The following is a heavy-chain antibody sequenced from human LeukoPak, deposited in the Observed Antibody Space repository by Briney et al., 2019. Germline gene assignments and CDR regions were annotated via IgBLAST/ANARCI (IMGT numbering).Heavy chain of an antibody. D-gene: IGHD3-16*01. Sequence: SVKVSCKASGGTFSSYAISWVRQAPRQGLEWMGRIIPIFGTANYAQKFQGRVTITTDESTSTAYMELSSLRSEDTAVYYCARDDGGYYFDYWGRGTLVTVSS. J-gene: IGHJ4*02. V-gene: IGHV1-69*05. CDR3: ARDDGGYYFDY. CDR1: GGTFSSYA. CDR2: IIPIFGTA.